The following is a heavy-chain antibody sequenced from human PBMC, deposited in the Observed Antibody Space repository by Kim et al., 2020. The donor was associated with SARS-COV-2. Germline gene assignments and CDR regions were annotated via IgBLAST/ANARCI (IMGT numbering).Heavy chain of an antibody. V-gene: IGHV4-4*07. CDR2: IYTSGTT. CDR1: GDSVSDYY. D-gene: IGHD4-4*01. Sequence: SETLSLTCTVSGDSVSDYYWTWIRQPAGKGLEWIGRIYTSGTTNYNPSLRSRVTMSIDTPKNEFSLKLNSVTAADTAVYYCARTGKKVIIDYNYYGMDVWGQGTTVTVSS. CDR3: ARTGKKVIIDYNYYGMDV. J-gene: IGHJ6*02.